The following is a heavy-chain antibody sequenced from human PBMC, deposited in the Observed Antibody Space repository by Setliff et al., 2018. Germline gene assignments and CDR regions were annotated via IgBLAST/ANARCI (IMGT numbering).Heavy chain of an antibody. CDR3: ARDRTAYSYGLDV. J-gene: IGHJ6*02. CDR1: GGSVSPYF. Sequence: SETLSLTCAVSGGSVSPYFWSWIRQPPGKGLQWIGYIYHNGNTNFNPSLKSRVNMSIDTSKNQFALNLKSVTAADTAVYYCARDRTAYSYGLDVWGQGTTVTVSS. D-gene: IGHD5-18*01. CDR2: IYHNGNT. V-gene: IGHV4-59*02.